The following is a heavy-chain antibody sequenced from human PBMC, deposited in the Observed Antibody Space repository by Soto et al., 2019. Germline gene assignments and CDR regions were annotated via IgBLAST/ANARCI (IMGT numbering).Heavy chain of an antibody. CDR1: GFTFSSYA. V-gene: IGHV3-23*01. CDR3: AKGSSSKVLSR. Sequence: EVQLLESGGGLVQPGGSLRLSCAASGFTFSSYAMSWVRQAPGKGLEWVSAISGSGGSTYYADSVKGRFTISRDNSKTALYLQMSSLRAEDTAVYYCAKGSSSKVLSRWGQGTLVTVSA. CDR2: ISGSGGST. J-gene: IGHJ4*02. D-gene: IGHD2-2*01.